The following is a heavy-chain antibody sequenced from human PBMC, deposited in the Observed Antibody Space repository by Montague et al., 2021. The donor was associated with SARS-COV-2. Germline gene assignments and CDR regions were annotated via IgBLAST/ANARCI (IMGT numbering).Heavy chain of an antibody. CDR2: INHRGTS. CDR3: ARGRQHFNMIVVVMTGGEYYFDY. Sequence: SETLSLTCAVYGGSFSDYFWTWIRQPPGKGLEWIGEINHRGTSNXNPSLKSRVSISVDTSKNQFSLYLGSVTAADTAVYYCARGRQHFNMIVVVMTGGEYYFDYWGRGTLVTVFS. D-gene: IGHD3-22*01. CDR1: GGSFSDYF. J-gene: IGHJ4*02. V-gene: IGHV4-34*01.